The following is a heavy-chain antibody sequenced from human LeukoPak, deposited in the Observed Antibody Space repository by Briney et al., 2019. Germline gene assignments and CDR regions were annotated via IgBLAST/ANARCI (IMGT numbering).Heavy chain of an antibody. CDR1: GFTFSSYA. CDR2: ISGSGGST. CDR3: AKDTQYYDILTGQFDP. D-gene: IGHD3-9*01. Sequence: PGGSLRLSCAASGFTFSSYAMSWVRQAPGKGLEWVSAISGSGGSTYYADSVKGRFTISRDNSKNTLYLQMNSLRTEDTAVYYCAKDTQYYDILTGQFDPWGQGTLVTVSS. J-gene: IGHJ5*02. V-gene: IGHV3-23*01.